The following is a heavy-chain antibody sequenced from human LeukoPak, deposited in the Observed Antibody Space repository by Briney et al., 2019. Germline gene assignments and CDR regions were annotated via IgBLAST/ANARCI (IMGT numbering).Heavy chain of an antibody. V-gene: IGHV4-59*01. CDR1: GDSISSYY. D-gene: IGHD3-10*01. Sequence: SEALSLTCTVSGDSISSYYWNWVRQPPGKGLEWIGYIYYSGSTNCNPSLKSRVTISIDTSKNQFSLKLRSVTAADTAVYYCAREVPIVRGLRWDYWGQGTLVTVSS. J-gene: IGHJ4*02. CDR2: IYYSGST. CDR3: AREVPIVRGLRWDY.